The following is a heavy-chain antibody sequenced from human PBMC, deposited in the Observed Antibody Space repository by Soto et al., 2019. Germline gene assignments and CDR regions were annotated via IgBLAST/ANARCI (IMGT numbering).Heavy chain of an antibody. CDR3: AHRSSGYSAWFDP. J-gene: IGHJ5*02. CDR2: INHSGST. CDR1: GGSFSGYY. Sequence: QVQLQQWGAGLLKPSETLSLTCAVYGGSFSGYYWSWIRQPPGKGLEWIGEINHSGSTNYNPSLKSRVTISVDTSMNQFSLKVTSVTAADTAVYYCAHRSSGYSAWFDPWGQGTLVTVSS. D-gene: IGHD3-22*01. V-gene: IGHV4-34*01.